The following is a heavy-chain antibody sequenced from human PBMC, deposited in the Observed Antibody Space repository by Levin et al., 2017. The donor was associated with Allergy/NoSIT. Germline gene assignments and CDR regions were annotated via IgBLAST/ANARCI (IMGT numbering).Heavy chain of an antibody. CDR3: ARWYNWNDYAFDI. V-gene: IGHV1-69*13. CDR1: GGTFSSYA. D-gene: IGHD1-1*01. CDR2: IIPIFGTA. Sequence: SVKVSCKASGGTFSSYAISWVRQAPGQGLEWMGGIIPIFGTANYAQKFQGRVTITADESTSTAYMELSSLRSEDTAVYYCARWYNWNDYAFDIWGQGTMVTVSS. J-gene: IGHJ3*02.